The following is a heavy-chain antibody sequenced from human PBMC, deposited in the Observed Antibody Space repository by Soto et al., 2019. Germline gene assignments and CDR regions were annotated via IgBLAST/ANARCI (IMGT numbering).Heavy chain of an antibody. J-gene: IGHJ4*02. CDR1: GASINNYY. CDR2: FYDSGSI. CDR3: TSSFPDVISGASCYKHY. Sequence: PSETLSLTCTVSGASINNYYWGWIRQPPGKGLEWIGYFYDSGSIHYNPSLESLVTISEDTSKNQFPLKLTSVTAADTAVYYCTSSFPDVISGASCYKHYRGTGTLGTRSS. V-gene: IGHV4-59*01. D-gene: IGHD2-15*01.